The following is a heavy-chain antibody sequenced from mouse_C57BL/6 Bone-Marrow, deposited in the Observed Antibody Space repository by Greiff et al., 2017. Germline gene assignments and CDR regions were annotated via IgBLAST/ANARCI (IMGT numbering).Heavy chain of an antibody. CDR3: TPYYYGSSCGYVYV. D-gene: IGHD1-1*01. J-gene: IGHJ1*03. CDR1: GFNIKDDY. CDR2: IDPEDGDT. Sequence: EVQLQQSGAELVRPGASVKLSCTASGFNIKDDYMHWVKQRPEQGLEWIGRIDPEDGDTEYASKFQGKATITANTSSNTAYLQLSSLTSEDTAIYYFTPYYYGSSCGYVYVWGRGTTVTVTA. V-gene: IGHV14-4*01.